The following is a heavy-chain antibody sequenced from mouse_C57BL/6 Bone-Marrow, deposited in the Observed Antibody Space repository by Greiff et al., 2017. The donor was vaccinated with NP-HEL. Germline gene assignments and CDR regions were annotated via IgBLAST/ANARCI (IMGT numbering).Heavy chain of an antibody. J-gene: IGHJ2*01. Sequence: QVQLQQPGAELVKPGASVKLSCKASGYTFTSYWMHWVKQRPGQGLEWIGMIHPNSGSTNYNEKFKSTATLTVDKSSSTSYMQLSRLTSEDSAVYYCARGTTVVYFDYWGQGTTLTVSS. V-gene: IGHV1-64*01. CDR1: GYTFTSYW. CDR2: IHPNSGST. D-gene: IGHD1-1*01. CDR3: ARGTTVVYFDY.